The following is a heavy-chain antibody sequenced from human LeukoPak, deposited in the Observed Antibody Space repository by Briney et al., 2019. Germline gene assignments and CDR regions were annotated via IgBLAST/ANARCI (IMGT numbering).Heavy chain of an antibody. CDR2: INPSGGST. CDR3: ARLMGVEMATIISDY. CDR1: GYTFTSCD. D-gene: IGHD5-24*01. V-gene: IGHV1-46*01. Sequence: GASVKVSCKASGYTFTSCDINWVRQATGQGLEWMGIINPSGGSTSYAQKFQGRVTMTRDTSTSTVYMELSSLRSEDTAVYYCARLMGVEMATIISDYWGQGTLVTVSS. J-gene: IGHJ4*02.